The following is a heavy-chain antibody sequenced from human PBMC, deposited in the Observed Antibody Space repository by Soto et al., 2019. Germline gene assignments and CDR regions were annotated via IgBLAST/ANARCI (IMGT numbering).Heavy chain of an antibody. CDR1: GGTFSSYA. CDR3: AHTFVTLLGDYYYYYGMDV. Sequence: SVKVSCKASGGTFSSYAISWVRQAPGQGLEKMGGIIPIFGTANYAQKFQGRVTITADESTSTAYMELSSLRSEDMAVYYCAHTFVTLLGDYYYYYGMDVWGQGTTVTVSS. CDR2: IIPIFGTA. D-gene: IGHD2-15*01. J-gene: IGHJ6*02. V-gene: IGHV1-69*13.